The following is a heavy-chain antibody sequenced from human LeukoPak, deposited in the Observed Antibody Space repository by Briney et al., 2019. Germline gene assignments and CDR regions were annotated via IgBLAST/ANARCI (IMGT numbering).Heavy chain of an antibody. D-gene: IGHD3-16*01. CDR2: IYTTGNT. V-gene: IGHV4-4*07. J-gene: IGHJ4*02. CDR3: ARHGYTASHYFLDY. Sequence: SETLSLTCTVSSGSINSYYWGWVRQPAGRGLEWIGRIYTTGNTNYNPSLKSRLTMSIDTSKGQFSLNLRSVTAAATAIYYCARHGYTASHYFLDYWSQGTLVTVSP. CDR1: SGSINSYY.